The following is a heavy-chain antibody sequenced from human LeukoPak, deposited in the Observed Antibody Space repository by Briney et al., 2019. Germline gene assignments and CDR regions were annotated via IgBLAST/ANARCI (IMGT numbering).Heavy chain of an antibody. J-gene: IGHJ6*03. CDR3: AKDPLGRIYYYYYYMDF. CDR2: ISGSGGST. V-gene: IGHV3-23*01. D-gene: IGHD1-26*01. Sequence: GGSLRLSCAASGFTFSSYAMSWVRQAPGKGLESVSAISGSGGSTYYADSVKGRFTISRDNSKNTLYLQMNSLRAEDTAVYYCAKDPLGRIYYYYYYMDFWRKETTVTVSS. CDR1: GFTFSSYA.